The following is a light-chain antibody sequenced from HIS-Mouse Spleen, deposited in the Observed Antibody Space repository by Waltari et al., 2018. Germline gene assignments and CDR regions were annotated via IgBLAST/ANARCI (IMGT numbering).Light chain of an antibody. CDR2: EVS. CDR1: SSDVGGYHY. CDR3: SSYTSSSTF. V-gene: IGLV2-14*01. Sequence: QSALTQPASVSGSPGQSITISCTGTSSDVGGYHYVSWYQQHPGKAPKLMIYEVSNRPSGVPNRFSGSKSGNTASLTISGLQAEDEADYYCSSYTSSSTFFGTGTKVTVL. J-gene: IGLJ1*01.